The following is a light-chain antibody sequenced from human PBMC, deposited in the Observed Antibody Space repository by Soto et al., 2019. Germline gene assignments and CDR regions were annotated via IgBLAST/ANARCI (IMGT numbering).Light chain of an antibody. CDR3: QQYGSSPRT. J-gene: IGKJ1*01. Sequence: EIVLTQSPGTLSLSPGERATLSCRASQSVSSGYLAWYQQKPGQAPRLLTYGASIRAAGIPDRFSGSGSGADFTLTISRLEPEDFAVYYCQQYGSSPRTFGQGTKVDIK. CDR2: GAS. CDR1: QSVSSGY. V-gene: IGKV3-20*01.